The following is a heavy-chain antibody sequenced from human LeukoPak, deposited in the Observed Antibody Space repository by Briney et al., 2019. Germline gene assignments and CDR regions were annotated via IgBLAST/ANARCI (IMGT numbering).Heavy chain of an antibody. Sequence: SETLSLTCTVSGGSISSYYWSWVRQPAGKGLEWIGRIYTSGSTNYNPSLRSRVTMSVDTSKNQFSLKLSSVTAADTAVYYCARGDYGDYLGYFDLWGRGTLVTVSS. V-gene: IGHV4-4*07. CDR2: IYTSGST. J-gene: IGHJ2*01. D-gene: IGHD4-17*01. CDR3: ARGDYGDYLGYFDL. CDR1: GGSISSYY.